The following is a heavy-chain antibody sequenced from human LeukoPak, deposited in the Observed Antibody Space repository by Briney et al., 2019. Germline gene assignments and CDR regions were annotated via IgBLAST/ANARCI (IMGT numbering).Heavy chain of an antibody. CDR3: ARGGGYTEADF. D-gene: IGHD5-24*01. J-gene: IGHJ4*02. V-gene: IGHV4-61*01. CDR1: GGSVSSNSYY. Sequence: PSETLSLTCTVPGGSVSSNSYYWSWLRQPPGKTLEWIGYIYYSGTTNYNPSLKSRVTISRDTSRNQFYLNLNSVTAADTAVYYCARGGGYTEADFWGQGTLVTVSS. CDR2: IYYSGTT.